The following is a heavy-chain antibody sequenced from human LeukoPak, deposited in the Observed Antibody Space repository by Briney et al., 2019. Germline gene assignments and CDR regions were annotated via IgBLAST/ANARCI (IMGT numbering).Heavy chain of an antibody. J-gene: IGHJ1*01. Sequence: GESLKISCKGSGYSFTSYWIGWVRQMPGKGLEWMGIIYPGDSDTRYSPSFRGQVTISADKSISTAYLQWSSLKASDTAMYYCATPAEYYYDSSGYYSAEYFQHWGQGTLVTVSS. CDR1: GYSFTSYW. D-gene: IGHD3-22*01. V-gene: IGHV5-51*01. CDR3: ATPAEYYYDSSGYYSAEYFQH. CDR2: IYPGDSDT.